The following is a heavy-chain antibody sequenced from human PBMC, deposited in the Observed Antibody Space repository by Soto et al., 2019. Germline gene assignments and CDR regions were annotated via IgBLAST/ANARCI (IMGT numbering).Heavy chain of an antibody. CDR1: GFTFSSYA. J-gene: IGHJ6*03. D-gene: IGHD3-10*01. CDR2: ISGSGGST. Sequence: EVQLLESGGGLVQPGGSLRLSCAASGFTFSSYAMSWVRQAPGKGLEWVSAISGSGGSTYYADSVKGRFTISRDNSKNPLYLQMNSLRAEDTAVYYCAKAPVLWFGELSPSGYYYMDVWGKGTTVTVSS. V-gene: IGHV3-23*01. CDR3: AKAPVLWFGELSPSGYYYMDV.